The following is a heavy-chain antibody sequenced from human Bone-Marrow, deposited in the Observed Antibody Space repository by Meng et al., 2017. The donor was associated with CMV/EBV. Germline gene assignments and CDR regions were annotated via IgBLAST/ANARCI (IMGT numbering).Heavy chain of an antibody. CDR1: GGSISSYY. J-gene: IGHJ6*02. D-gene: IGHD3-3*01. V-gene: IGHV4-59*01. CDR2: IYYSGST. Sequence: GSLRLSCTVSGGSISSYYWSWIRQPPGKGLEWIGYIYYSGSTNYNPSLKSRVTLSVDTSKNQFSLKLSSVTAADTAVYYCARSGGYDFWSGYPQRWDGMDVWGQGTTVTVSS. CDR3: ARSGGYDFWSGYPQRWDGMDV.